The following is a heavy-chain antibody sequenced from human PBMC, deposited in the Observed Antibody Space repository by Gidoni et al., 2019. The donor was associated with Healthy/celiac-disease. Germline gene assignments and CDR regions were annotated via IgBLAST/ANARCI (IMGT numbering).Heavy chain of an antibody. Sequence: FTISRDNSKNTLYLQMNSLRAEDTAVYYCAKTRARGGTGTRGYWGQGTLVTVSS. D-gene: IGHD1-1*01. CDR3: AKTRARGGTGTRGY. J-gene: IGHJ4*02. V-gene: IGHV3-23*01.